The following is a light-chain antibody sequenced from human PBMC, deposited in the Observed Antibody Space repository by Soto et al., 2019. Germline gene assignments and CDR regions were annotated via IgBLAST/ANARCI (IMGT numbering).Light chain of an antibody. CDR2: DAS. J-gene: IGKJ4*01. CDR1: QDISNY. Sequence: IQMTQSPSSLSASVGDRVTITFQASQDISNYLNWYQQKPGKAPKLLIYDASNLETGVPSRFSGSGSGTDFTFTISSLQPEDIATYYCQQYDNLLTFGGGTKVDI. CDR3: QQYDNLLT. V-gene: IGKV1-33*01.